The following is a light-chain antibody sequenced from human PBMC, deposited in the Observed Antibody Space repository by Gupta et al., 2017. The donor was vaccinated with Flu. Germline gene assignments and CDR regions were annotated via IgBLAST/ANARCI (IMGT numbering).Light chain of an antibody. Sequence: QAVLPQPSSLSAPPGAPASPTCTLRSGINVGTYRIYCYQQKPGSPPQYLLRYKPDSDKQQGSGVPSRFSGSKDASDNAGILLISGLQSEEDAYYYCMNWNSSAVVFGGGTKLTVL. CDR1: SGINVGTYR. CDR2: YKPDSDK. CDR3: MNWNSSAVV. V-gene: IGLV5-45*03. J-gene: IGLJ3*02.